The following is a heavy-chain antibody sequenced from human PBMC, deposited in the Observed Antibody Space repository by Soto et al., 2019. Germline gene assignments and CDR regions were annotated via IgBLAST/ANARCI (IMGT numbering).Heavy chain of an antibody. CDR3: AKDPY. CDR2: ISYDGSNK. V-gene: IGHV3-30*18. J-gene: IGHJ1*01. CDR1: GFTFSSYG. Sequence: QVQLVESGGGVVQPGRSLRLSCAASGFTFSSYGMHWVRQAPGKGLEWVAVISYDGSNKYYADSVKGRFTISRDNSKNTLYLQMNCLRAEDTAVYYCAKDPYWGQGTLVTVSS.